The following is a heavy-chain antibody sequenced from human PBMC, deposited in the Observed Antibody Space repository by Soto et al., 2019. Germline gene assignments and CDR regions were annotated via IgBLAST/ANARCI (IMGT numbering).Heavy chain of an antibody. Sequence: SETLSLTCAVSGGSISSSNCLTLLRLPRGKGLEWIGEIYPSGITNYSPSLKSRVTISVDTSKNQFSLKLSSVTAADTAVYYCATTYYYGSGSYAPNWFDPWGQGTLVTVSS. CDR1: GGSISSSNC. CDR2: IYPSGIT. CDR3: ATTYYYGSGSYAPNWFDP. D-gene: IGHD3-10*01. J-gene: IGHJ5*02. V-gene: IGHV4-4*02.